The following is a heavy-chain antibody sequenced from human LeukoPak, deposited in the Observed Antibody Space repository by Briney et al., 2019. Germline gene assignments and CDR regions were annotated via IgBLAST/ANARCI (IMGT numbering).Heavy chain of an antibody. CDR2: INSDGSST. V-gene: IGHV3-74*01. J-gene: IGHJ4*02. Sequence: SRINSDGSSTSYADSVKGRFTISRDNAKNTLYLQMNSLRAEDTAVYYCARFSSSSLLWGQGTLVTVSS. D-gene: IGHD6-13*01. CDR3: ARFSSSSLL.